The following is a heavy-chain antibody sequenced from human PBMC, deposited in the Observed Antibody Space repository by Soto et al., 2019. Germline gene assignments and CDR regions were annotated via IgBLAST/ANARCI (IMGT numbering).Heavy chain of an antibody. D-gene: IGHD3-3*01. CDR3: ARDRGGVVGGDDYGMDV. Sequence: GALSLPCDVLRFTFKNYAMEWVRQAPGTGLEWVSRVSGSGESTFYADSVKGRVTNSRDNAKNSLYLQMNSRRAEDTAGYYCARDRGGVVGGDDYGMDVWGQGTTVTVSS. V-gene: IGHV3-21*01. CDR1: RFTFKNYA. J-gene: IGHJ6*02. CDR2: VSGSGEST.